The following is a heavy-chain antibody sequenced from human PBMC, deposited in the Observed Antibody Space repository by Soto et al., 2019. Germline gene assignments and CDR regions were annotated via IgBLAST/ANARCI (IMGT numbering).Heavy chain of an antibody. Sequence: PSETLSLTCAVYGGSFSSYYWSWIRQPPGKGLEWIGEINQSGSTNYKSSLKSRVTISVDTSKNQFSLKLSSVTAADTAVYYCAAADWGHNFYYGMDVWGQGTTVTVSS. CDR3: AAADWGHNFYYGMDV. CDR2: INQSGST. J-gene: IGHJ6*02. CDR1: GGSFSSYY. D-gene: IGHD7-27*01. V-gene: IGHV4-34*01.